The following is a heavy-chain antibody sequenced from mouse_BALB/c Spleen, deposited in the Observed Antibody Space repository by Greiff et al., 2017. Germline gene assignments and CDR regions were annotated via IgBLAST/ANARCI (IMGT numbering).Heavy chain of an antibody. V-gene: IGHV1S81*02. CDR1: GYTFTSYY. CDR3: TRYSYAMDY. Sequence: VKVVESGAELVKPGASVKLSCKASGYTFTSYYMYWVKQRPGQGLEWIGEINPSNGGTNFNEKFKSKATLTVDKSSSTAYMQLSSLTSEDSAVYYCTRYSYAMDYWGQGTSVTVSS. CDR2: INPSNGGT. J-gene: IGHJ4*01.